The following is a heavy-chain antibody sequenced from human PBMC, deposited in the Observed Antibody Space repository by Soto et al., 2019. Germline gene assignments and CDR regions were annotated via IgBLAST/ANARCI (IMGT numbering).Heavy chain of an antibody. D-gene: IGHD1-1*01. J-gene: IGHJ5*02. CDR3: VRDGTKALRDWFDP. V-gene: IGHV4-4*07. CDR1: GAPLYGFY. Sequence: ETLSLPRTVSGAPLYGFYWRWIPKSAGKGLEWIGRIYAGETADYNRSLNSGVMMSVDTTKKQFSLKLRSVTAAETAVYYCVRDGTKALRDWFDPWGQGISVTVSS. CDR2: IYAGETA.